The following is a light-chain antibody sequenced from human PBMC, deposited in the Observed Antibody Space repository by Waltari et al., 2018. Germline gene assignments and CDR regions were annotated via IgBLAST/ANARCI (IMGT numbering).Light chain of an antibody. V-gene: IGKV1-39*01. CDR3: QQSYSTPPT. CDR2: AAS. J-gene: IGKJ4*01. Sequence: IQMTQSPSSLSASVGDRVPITCRASQSISSYLNWYQQKPGKAPKLLIYAASSLQSGVPSRFSGSGSGTDFTLTISSLQPEDFATYYCQQSYSTPPTFGGGTKVEIK. CDR1: QSISSY.